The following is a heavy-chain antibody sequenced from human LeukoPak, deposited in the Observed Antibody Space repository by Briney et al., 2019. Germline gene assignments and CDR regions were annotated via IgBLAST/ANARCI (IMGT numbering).Heavy chain of an antibody. V-gene: IGHV1-18*01. J-gene: IGHJ5*02. CDR1: GYTFTSYG. CDR2: ISAYNGNT. CDR3: ARVITMVRGRGGWFDP. D-gene: IGHD3-10*01. Sequence: ASAKVSCKASGYTFTSYGISWVRQAPGQGLEWMGWISAYNGNTNYAQKLQGRVTMTTDTSTSTAYMELRSLRSDDTAVYYCARVITMVRGRGGWFDPWGQGTLVTVSS.